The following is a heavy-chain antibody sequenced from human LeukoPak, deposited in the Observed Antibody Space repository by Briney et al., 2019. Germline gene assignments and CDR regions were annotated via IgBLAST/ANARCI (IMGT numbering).Heavy chain of an antibody. CDR1: GFTFSTYA. CDR2: ISGSGGRT. J-gene: IGHJ4*02. Sequence: GGSLRLSCAASGFTFSTYAMNWVRQAPGKGLDWVSGISGSGGRTYYADSVKGRFTISRDNSKNTLYLQMNSLRVEDTAVYYCANVRYFDWYYFDYWGQGTLVTVSS. V-gene: IGHV3-23*01. D-gene: IGHD3-9*01. CDR3: ANVRYFDWYYFDY.